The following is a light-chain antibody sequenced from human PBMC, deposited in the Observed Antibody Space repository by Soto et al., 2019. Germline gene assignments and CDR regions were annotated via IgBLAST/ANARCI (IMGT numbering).Light chain of an antibody. V-gene: IGKV1-12*01. Sequence: IQMTQSPSSVSASVGDRVTITCRASQDINRSLAWHQQKPGETPNLLIFSASSLQVGVPSRFSGSGSGTHFTLTITNLQPEDVAIYYCQQAHSFPLTFGPGTKVYLK. CDR2: SAS. CDR1: QDINRS. J-gene: IGKJ3*01. CDR3: QQAHSFPLT.